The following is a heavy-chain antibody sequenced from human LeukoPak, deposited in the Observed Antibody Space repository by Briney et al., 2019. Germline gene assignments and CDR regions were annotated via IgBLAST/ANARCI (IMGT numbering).Heavy chain of an antibody. CDR3: AREIDYGSGNSNWFDP. CDR2: IYYSGST. V-gene: IGHV4-61*01. J-gene: IGHJ5*02. Sequence: PSETLSLTCIVSGGSVSSGSYYWSWIRQPPGKGLEWIGYIYYSGSTNYNPSLKSRVTISVDTSKNQFSLKLSSVTAADTAVYYCAREIDYGSGNSNWFDPWGQGTLVTVPS. CDR1: GGSVSSGSYY. D-gene: IGHD3-10*01.